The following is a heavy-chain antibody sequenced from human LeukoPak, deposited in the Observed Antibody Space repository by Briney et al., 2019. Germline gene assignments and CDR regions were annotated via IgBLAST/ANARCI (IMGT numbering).Heavy chain of an antibody. V-gene: IGHV3-48*04. Sequence: GGSLRLSCAASGFTFSSYSMNWVRQAPGKGLEWVSYISSSSSTIYYADSVKGRFTISRDNAKNSLYLQMNSLRAEDTAVYYCARTFRTDYVYYYYMDVWGKGTTVTVSS. J-gene: IGHJ6*03. CDR2: ISSSSSTI. CDR3: ARTFRTDYVYYYYMDV. CDR1: GFTFSSYS. D-gene: IGHD4-17*01.